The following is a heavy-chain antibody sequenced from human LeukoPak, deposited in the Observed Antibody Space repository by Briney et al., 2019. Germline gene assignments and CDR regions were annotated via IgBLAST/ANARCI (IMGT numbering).Heavy chain of an antibody. CDR1: GGSISSSNW. CDR3: ARNIAVAGHPSYYFDY. J-gene: IGHJ4*02. Sequence: PSGTLSLTCAVSGGSISSSNWWSWVRQPPGKGLEWIGEIYHSGSTNYNPSLKSRVTISVDTSKNQFSLKLSSVTAADTAVYYCARNIAVAGHPSYYFDYWGQGTLVTVSS. V-gene: IGHV4-4*02. D-gene: IGHD6-19*01. CDR2: IYHSGST.